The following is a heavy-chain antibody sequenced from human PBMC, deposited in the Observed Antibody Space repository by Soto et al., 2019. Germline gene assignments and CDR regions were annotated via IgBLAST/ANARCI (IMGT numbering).Heavy chain of an antibody. J-gene: IGHJ6*03. Sequence: QVHLEQWGAGLLKPSETLSLTCAVYGGSLSGYFWSWVRQSPGKGLEWIGEINHSGSTNYNPSLKSGVIISADTSKHQFSLRLSSVTAADSGIYYCASYHYFDFWIGSRHYMGAWGRGTTVTVAS. CDR1: GGSLSGYF. V-gene: IGHV4-34*01. CDR2: INHSGST. D-gene: IGHD3-3*01. CDR3: ASYHYFDFWIGSRHYMGA.